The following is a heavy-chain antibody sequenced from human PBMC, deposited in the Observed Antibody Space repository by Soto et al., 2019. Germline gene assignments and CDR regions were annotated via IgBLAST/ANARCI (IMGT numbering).Heavy chain of an antibody. V-gene: IGHV3-33*03. D-gene: IGHD2-8*02. CDR3: ARWSNHKVVDP. CDR2: IWYDGSEQ. Sequence: QEQLVESGGGVVQPGMSLRLSCEGSGFTFRRHGMHWVRQSPGKGLEWLAVIWYDGSEQYYADSVKGRFTISRDNSKNMLYLQSNTLTVEDTAVYYCARWSNHKVVDPWGQGTMVTVS. J-gene: IGHJ5*02. CDR1: GFTFRRHG.